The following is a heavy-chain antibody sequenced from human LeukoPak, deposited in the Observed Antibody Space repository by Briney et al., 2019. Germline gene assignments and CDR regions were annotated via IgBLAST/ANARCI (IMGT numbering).Heavy chain of an antibody. J-gene: IGHJ3*02. CDR3: ARGGSPPEALGDTFDI. V-gene: IGHV3-74*01. D-gene: IGHD1-1*01. CDR2: IKSDGGST. CDR1: GFTFSNYW. Sequence: GGSLRLSCAASGFTFSNYWMHWVRQAPGKGLVWVSRIKSDGGSTTYADSVEGRFTISRDNAKNTLCLQMDSLGVEDTAVYYCARGGSPPEALGDTFDIWGQGTLVTVSS.